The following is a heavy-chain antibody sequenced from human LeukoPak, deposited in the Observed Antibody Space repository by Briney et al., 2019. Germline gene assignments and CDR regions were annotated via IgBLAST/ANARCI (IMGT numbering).Heavy chain of an antibody. CDR1: GFTXXXYA. CDR3: XXXXXXXXXXHAFDI. J-gene: IGHJ3*02. V-gene: IGHV3-30*04. Sequence: XXXSGFTXXXYAMHWVRQAPGKGLEGVAVISYDGSNKXYADSVKGRFTISRDNSKNTLYMQMNSLRDEDTAVYYXXXXXXXXXXXHAFDIWGQGTMVTVSS. CDR2: ISYDGSNK.